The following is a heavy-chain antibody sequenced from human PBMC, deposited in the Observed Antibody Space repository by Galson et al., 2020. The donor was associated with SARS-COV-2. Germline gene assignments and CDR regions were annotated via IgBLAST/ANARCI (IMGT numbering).Heavy chain of an antibody. CDR1: GGSISSGSYY. D-gene: IGHD3-10*01. Sequence: SETLSLTCTVSGGSISSGSYYWSWIRQPAGKGLEWIGRIYTSGSTNYNPSLKSRVTISVDTSKNQFSLKLSSVTAADTAVYYCARDAVRGVIIPRPNWFDPWGQGTLVTVSS. CDR3: ARDAVRGVIIPRPNWFDP. V-gene: IGHV4-61*02. J-gene: IGHJ5*02. CDR2: IYTSGST.